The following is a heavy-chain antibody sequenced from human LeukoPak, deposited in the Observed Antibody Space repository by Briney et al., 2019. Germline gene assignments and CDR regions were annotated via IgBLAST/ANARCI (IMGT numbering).Heavy chain of an antibody. D-gene: IGHD3-22*01. J-gene: IGHJ4*02. CDR3: ARDPWDDYDSSGATKPLDY. Sequence: ASVTVSCTASGYTFTGYYIHWARQAPGQGLEWMGWINPRNGGTKYAQKFQGRVTMTRDTSIITAYIELRRLRSDDTAVYYCARDPWDDYDSSGATKPLDYWGQGTLVTVSS. CDR2: INPRNGGT. CDR1: GYTFTGYY. V-gene: IGHV1-2*02.